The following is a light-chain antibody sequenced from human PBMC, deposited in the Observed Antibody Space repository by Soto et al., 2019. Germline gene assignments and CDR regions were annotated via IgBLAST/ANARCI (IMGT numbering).Light chain of an antibody. V-gene: IGKV1-5*01. CDR3: QQYNTYPWT. J-gene: IGKJ1*01. Sequence: DIPVTQSPSTLSASVGDRVTFTCRASQSISSWLAWYQQKPGRAPKLLIYDASTLESGVTSRFSGSGSGTEFTLTISRLQPDDFATYYCQQYNTYPWTFGQGTKVEIK. CDR2: DAS. CDR1: QSISSW.